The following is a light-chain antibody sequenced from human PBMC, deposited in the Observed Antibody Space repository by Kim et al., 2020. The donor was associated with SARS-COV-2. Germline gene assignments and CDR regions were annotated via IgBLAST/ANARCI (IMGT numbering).Light chain of an antibody. CDR3: QQSGDSPMYT. V-gene: IGKV3-20*01. J-gene: IGKJ2*01. Sequence: SPGQRATLSCRASQRLSTSYLAWYQQKPGQAPRLLIYGASRRATGIPDRFSGSGSGTDFTLTISSLEPEDFAVYYCQQSGDSPMYTFGQGTRLEI. CDR1: QRLSTSY. CDR2: GAS.